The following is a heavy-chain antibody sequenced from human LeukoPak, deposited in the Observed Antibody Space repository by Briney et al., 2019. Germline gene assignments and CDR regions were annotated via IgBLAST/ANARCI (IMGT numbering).Heavy chain of an antibody. Sequence: QAGGSLRLSCAASGFTVSSNYMSWVRQAPGKGLEWVSVIYSSGNTYYADSVKGRFTISRDNSKNTLYLQMNSLRAEDTAVYYCARSIGQMGKRFPIYWFDSWGQGTLVTVSS. J-gene: IGHJ5*01. V-gene: IGHV3-66*01. CDR2: IYSSGNT. D-gene: IGHD5-24*01. CDR1: GFTVSSNY. CDR3: ARSIGQMGKRFPIYWFDS.